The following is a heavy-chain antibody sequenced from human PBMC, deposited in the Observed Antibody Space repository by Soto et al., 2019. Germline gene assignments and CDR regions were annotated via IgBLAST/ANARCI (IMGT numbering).Heavy chain of an antibody. Sequence: SETLSLTCTVSGGSISSGDYYWSWIRQPPGKGLEWIGYIYYSGSTYYNPSLKSRVTISVDTSKNQFSLKLSSVTAADTAVYYCARQLLRGYYDSSGPDAFDIWGQGTMVTVSS. CDR3: ARQLLRGYYDSSGPDAFDI. V-gene: IGHV4-30-4*01. CDR1: GGSISSGDYY. D-gene: IGHD3-22*01. J-gene: IGHJ3*02. CDR2: IYYSGST.